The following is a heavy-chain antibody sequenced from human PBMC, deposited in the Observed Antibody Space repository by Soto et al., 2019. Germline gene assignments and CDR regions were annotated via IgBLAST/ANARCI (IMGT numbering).Heavy chain of an antibody. D-gene: IGHD3-3*01. V-gene: IGHV4-34*01. CDR1: GGSFSGYY. CDR3: ARVEALYYDFWSGYYLSYYYYYMVV. Sequence: SETLSLTCAVYGGSFSGYYWSWIRQPPGKALEWIGEINHSGSTNYNPSLKSRVTISVDTSKNQFSLKLSSVTAADTAVYYCARVEALYYDFWSGYYLSYYYYYMVVWGKGITVTVSS. CDR2: INHSGST. J-gene: IGHJ6*03.